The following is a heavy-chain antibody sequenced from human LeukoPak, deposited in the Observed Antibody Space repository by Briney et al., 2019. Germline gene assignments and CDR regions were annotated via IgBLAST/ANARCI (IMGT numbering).Heavy chain of an antibody. D-gene: IGHD3-22*01. V-gene: IGHV3-15*01. Sequence: GGSLRLSCAASGFTFSNAWMSWVRQAPGKGLEWVGRIKSKTDGGTTDYAAPAKGRFTISRDDSKNTLYLQMNSLKTEDTAVYYCTTESYYYDSSGYYRLTPFDYWGQGTLVTVSS. CDR3: TTESYYYDSSGYYRLTPFDY. J-gene: IGHJ4*02. CDR2: IKSKTDGGTT. CDR1: GFTFSNAW.